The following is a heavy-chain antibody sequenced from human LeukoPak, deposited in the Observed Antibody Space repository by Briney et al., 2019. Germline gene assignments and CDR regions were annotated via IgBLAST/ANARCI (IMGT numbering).Heavy chain of an antibody. J-gene: IGHJ4*02. D-gene: IGHD7-27*01. CDR3: AKDAIWVY. CDR2: ISGSGGST. V-gene: IGHV3-23*01. Sequence: ASVKVSCKASGGTFISYAMSWVRQAPGKGLEWVSAISGSGGSTYYADSVKGRFTISRDNSKNTLYPQMNSLRAEDTAVYYCAKDAIWVYWGQGTLVTVSS. CDR1: GGTFISYA.